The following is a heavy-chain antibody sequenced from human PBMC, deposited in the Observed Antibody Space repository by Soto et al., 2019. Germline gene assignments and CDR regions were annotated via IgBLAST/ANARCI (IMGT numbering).Heavy chain of an antibody. CDR2: ISGSGDST. CDR3: ARDLRVVPAAKYYYGMDV. Sequence: PGGSLRLSCAASGFTFSSSAMSWVRQAPGKGLEWVSAISGSGDSTYYADSVKGRFTISRDNSKNTLYLQMNSLRDEDTAVYYCARDLRVVPAAKYYYGMDVWGQGTTVTVSS. D-gene: IGHD2-2*01. J-gene: IGHJ6*02. V-gene: IGHV3-23*01. CDR1: GFTFSSSA.